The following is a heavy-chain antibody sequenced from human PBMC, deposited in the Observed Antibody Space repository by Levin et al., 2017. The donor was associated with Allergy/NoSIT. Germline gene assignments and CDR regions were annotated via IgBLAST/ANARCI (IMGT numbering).Heavy chain of an antibody. CDR1: GFTFSTYA. CDR3: ATSTKKSGWEAFDI. V-gene: IGHV3-33*01. J-gene: IGHJ3*02. D-gene: IGHD6-19*01. Sequence: LAGGSLRLSCATSGFTFSTYAMHWVRQAPGKGLEWVAVIWSDGSETYYVDSVKGRFTISRDNSKNTVYLQMNTLRAEDTALYYCATSTKKSGWEAFDIWGQGMKVTVSS. CDR2: IWSDGSET.